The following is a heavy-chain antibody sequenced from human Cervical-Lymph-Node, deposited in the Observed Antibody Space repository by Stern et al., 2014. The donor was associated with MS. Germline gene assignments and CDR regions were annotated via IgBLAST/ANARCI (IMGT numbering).Heavy chain of an antibody. J-gene: IGHJ4*02. CDR2: SRNQGNTYTT. V-gene: IGHV3-72*01. Sequence: EVQLVESGGGLVPPGGSLRLSCAVSGFSFSDFYIDWVRQAPGKGLEWIGRSRNQGNTYTTDYAASGKGRFRIARDDSKNSVFLQMNSLKTEGTAVYYCSRDSSGDYWGPGTLVTVSS. CDR1: GFSFSDFY. CDR3: SRDSSGDY.